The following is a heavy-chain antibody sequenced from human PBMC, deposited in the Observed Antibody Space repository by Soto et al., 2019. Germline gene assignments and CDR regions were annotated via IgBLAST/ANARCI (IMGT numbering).Heavy chain of an antibody. D-gene: IGHD3-22*01. CDR3: AKGPDGSGYYHNWFDS. V-gene: IGHV3-23*01. Sequence: EVHLLESGGALVQPGGSLTLSCAASGFSFSDYAMSWVRQAPGKGLEWVSSISRTGDSAYYADSVKGRFAISRDRSKNRLKLQMDNRRVEDTAVYYCAKGPDGSGYYHNWFDSWGQGTLITVSS. J-gene: IGHJ5*01. CDR1: GFSFSDYA. CDR2: ISRTGDSA.